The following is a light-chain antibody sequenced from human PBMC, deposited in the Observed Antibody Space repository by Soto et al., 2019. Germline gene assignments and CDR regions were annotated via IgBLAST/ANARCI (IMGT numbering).Light chain of an antibody. V-gene: IGKV3-20*01. J-gene: IGKJ1*01. CDR1: QSVSSSD. CDR2: GAS. Sequence: EVVLTQSPGTLSLSPGERATLSCRASQSVSSSDLAWYQQKPGQAPRLLISGASRRATGIPARFSGSGSGTEFTLTISRLEPEDFAVYYCQQYGSSSWTFGQGTKVDIK. CDR3: QQYGSSSWT.